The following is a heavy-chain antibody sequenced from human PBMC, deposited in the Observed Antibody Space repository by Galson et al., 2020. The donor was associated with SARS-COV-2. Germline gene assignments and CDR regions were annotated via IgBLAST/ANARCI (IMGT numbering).Heavy chain of an antibody. CDR1: DGSITSSNW. D-gene: IGHD3-16*01. V-gene: IGHV4-4*02. Sequence: SETLSLTCAVSDGSITSSNWWSWVRYPPGKGLEWIGEIYHSRGTNSNPSLKSRVTISVAKSKNQFSLNLNSVTAAGTAVYYCAKVGGNSAGDNWFDPWGQGARVTGSS. CDR3: AKVGGNSAGDNWFDP. J-gene: IGHJ5*02. CDR2: IYHSRGT.